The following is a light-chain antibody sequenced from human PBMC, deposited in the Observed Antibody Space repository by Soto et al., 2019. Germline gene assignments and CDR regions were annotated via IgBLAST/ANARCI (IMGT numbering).Light chain of an antibody. CDR3: QQLPMHPST. CDR1: QDIAIY. CDR2: AAS. Sequence: QVTQSTTSLSASVGDRVTITCRASQDIAIYLAWYQQKPGEAPKLLIYAASTLYGGVPSRFSGSGSGTDFALTITSLQAEDFATYYCQQLPMHPSTFGGGTNVDI. V-gene: IGKV1-9*01. J-gene: IGKJ4*01.